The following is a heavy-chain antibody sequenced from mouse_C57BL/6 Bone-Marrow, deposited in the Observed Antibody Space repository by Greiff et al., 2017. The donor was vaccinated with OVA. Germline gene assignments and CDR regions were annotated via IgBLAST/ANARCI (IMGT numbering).Heavy chain of an antibody. CDR2: IYPGGGYT. J-gene: IGHJ2*01. D-gene: IGHD1-1*01. CDR3: ARGGYYYPYFDY. Sequence: QVQLKESGAELVRPGTSVKMSCKASGYTFTNYWIGWAKQRPGHGLEWIGDIYPGGGYTNYNEKFKGKATLTADKSSSTAYMQFGSLTSEDSAIYYCARGGYYYPYFDYWGQGTTLTVSS. CDR1: GYTFTNYW. V-gene: IGHV1-63*01.